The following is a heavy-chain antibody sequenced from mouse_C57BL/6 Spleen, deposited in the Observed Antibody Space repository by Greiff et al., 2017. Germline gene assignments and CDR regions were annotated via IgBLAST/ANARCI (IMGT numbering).Heavy chain of an antibody. D-gene: IGHD2-3*01. J-gene: IGHJ3*01. CDR1: GYAFSSSW. CDR2: IYPGDGDT. V-gene: IGHV1-82*01. Sequence: QVQLKQSGPELVKPGASVKISCKASGYAFSSSWMNWVKQRPGKGLEWIGRIYPGDGDTNYNGKFKGKATLTADNSSSTAYMQLSSLTSEDSAVYFCARGRDDGYAWLAYWGQGTLVTVSA. CDR3: ARGRDDGYAWLAY.